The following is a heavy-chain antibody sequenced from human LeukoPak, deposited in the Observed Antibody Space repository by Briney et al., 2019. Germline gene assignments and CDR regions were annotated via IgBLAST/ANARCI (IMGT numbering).Heavy chain of an antibody. CDR3: AHSPLYYYGSGSPFVY. J-gene: IGHJ4*02. CDR1: GFSLSTSGVG. Sequence: SGPTLVNPTQTLTLTCTFSGFSLSTSGVGVGWIRQPPGKALEWLAPIYWDDDKRYSPSLKRRLTITKCTSKNHVVLPLTNMDPWDPATYYCAHSPLYYYGSGSPFVYWGQGTLVTVSS. CDR2: IYWDDDK. D-gene: IGHD3-10*01. V-gene: IGHV2-5*02.